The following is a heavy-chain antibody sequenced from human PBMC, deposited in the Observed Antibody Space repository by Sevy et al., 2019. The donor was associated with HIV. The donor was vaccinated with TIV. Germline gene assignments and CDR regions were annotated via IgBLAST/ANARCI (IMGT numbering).Heavy chain of an antibody. CDR1: GLTFSSHA. D-gene: IGHD2-15*01. CDR3: ARENCSGGTCYLEFDS. V-gene: IGHV3-23*01. CDR2: ISGSGETT. Sequence: GGSLRLSCAASGLTFSSHAMSWVRQPPGRGLEWVSAISGSGETTSYADSVKGRFTISRDNSKNSLYLQMNSLRDEDTAVYYCARENCSGGTCYLEFDSWGQGALVTVSS. J-gene: IGHJ4*02.